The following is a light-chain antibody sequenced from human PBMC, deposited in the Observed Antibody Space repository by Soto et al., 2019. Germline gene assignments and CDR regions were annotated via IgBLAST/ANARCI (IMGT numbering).Light chain of an antibody. V-gene: IGKV3-15*01. CDR1: QRVSSN. Sequence: EIVMTQSLVALSVSPGASATLSCRASQRVSSNVAWYQQKPGQAPRLLIYGASTRATGIPARFSGSGSETEFTLTISSLQSEDFAVYYCQQYNNWPPYTFGQGTKVDIK. CDR2: GAS. J-gene: IGKJ2*01. CDR3: QQYNNWPPYT.